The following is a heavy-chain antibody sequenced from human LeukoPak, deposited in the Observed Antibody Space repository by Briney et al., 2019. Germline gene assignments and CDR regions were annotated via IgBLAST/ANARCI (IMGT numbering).Heavy chain of an antibody. J-gene: IGHJ1*01. CDR2: INTGNGNT. CDR3: ARVPLHDASGRYYPH. Sequence: ASVKVSCKTSGYTFTNYGMHWVRQAPRQSLEWMGWINTGNGNTKSSQKFQDRVALTRDTSASTAYMELNSLSSEDTAVYYCARVPLHDASGRYYPHWGPGTLVTVSS. D-gene: IGHD3-22*01. V-gene: IGHV1-3*04. CDR1: GYTFTNYG.